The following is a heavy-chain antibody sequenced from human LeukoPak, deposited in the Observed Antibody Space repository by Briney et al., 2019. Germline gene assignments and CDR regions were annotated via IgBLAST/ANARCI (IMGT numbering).Heavy chain of an antibody. CDR2: IYYSGNT. CDR1: GVSISSSSYY. J-gene: IGHJ4*02. D-gene: IGHD6-6*01. V-gene: IGHV4-39*07. CDR3: ARGYSSSSEPFDY. Sequence: SETLSLTCTVSGVSISSSSYYWGWIRQPPGKGLEWIGSIYYSGNTNYNPSLKSLVAISVDRSKNQFSLKLSSVTAADTAVYYCARGYSSSSEPFDYWGQGTLVSVSS.